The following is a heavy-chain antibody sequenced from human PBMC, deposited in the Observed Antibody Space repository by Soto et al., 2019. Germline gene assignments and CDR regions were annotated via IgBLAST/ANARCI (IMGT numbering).Heavy chain of an antibody. J-gene: IGHJ4*02. Sequence: EVQLVESGGGLVQPGGSLRLSCAASGFTFSSYGMNWVRQAPGKGLEWVSYISSSGSTIYYAESVRGRFSISRDNAKNSLYLQMDSRRDEDTAVYFCADDEDGDSDFDSWGQGTLVTVSS. V-gene: IGHV3-48*02. CDR2: ISSSGSTI. CDR3: ADDEDGDSDFDS. D-gene: IGHD4-17*01. CDR1: GFTFSSYG.